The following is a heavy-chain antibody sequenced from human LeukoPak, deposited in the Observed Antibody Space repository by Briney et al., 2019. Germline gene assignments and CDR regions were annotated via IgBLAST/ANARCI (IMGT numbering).Heavy chain of an antibody. Sequence: GGSLRLSCAASGFTFSSYAMHWVRQAPGKGLEWVAVISYDGSNKYYADSVKGRFTISRDNSKNTLYLQMNSLRAEDTAVYYCAKDRVTMVRGVIIIFDYWGQGTLVTVSS. CDR3: AKDRVTMVRGVIIIFDY. V-gene: IGHV3-30*04. J-gene: IGHJ4*02. CDR2: ISYDGSNK. CDR1: GFTFSSYA. D-gene: IGHD3-10*01.